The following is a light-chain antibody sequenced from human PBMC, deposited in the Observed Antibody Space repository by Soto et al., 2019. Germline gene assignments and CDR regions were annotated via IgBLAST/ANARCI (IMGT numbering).Light chain of an antibody. J-gene: IGKJ2*01. V-gene: IGKV3-15*01. CDR3: QQYNNWPPRYT. CDR2: GAS. Sequence: ETVMTQSPATLSVSPGERATLSCTASQSVSSNLAWYQQKPGQAPRLLIYGASTRATGIPARFSGSGSGTEYTLTISSLQSEDFAVYYCQQYNNWPPRYTFGQGTKLEIK. CDR1: QSVSSN.